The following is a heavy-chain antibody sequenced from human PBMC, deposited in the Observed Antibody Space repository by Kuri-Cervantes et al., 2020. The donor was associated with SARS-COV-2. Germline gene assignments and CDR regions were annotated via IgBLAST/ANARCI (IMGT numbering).Heavy chain of an antibody. D-gene: IGHD1-26*01. CDR3: ATSPPIVGASNWFDP. Sequence: SVKVSCKASGGTFSSYAISWVRQAPGQGHEWMGGIIPIIGTPNYAQKFQGRVTMTEDTSTDTAYMELSSLRSEDTAVYYCATSPPIVGASNWFDPWGQGTLVTVSS. CDR2: IIPIIGTP. V-gene: IGHV1-69*06. CDR1: GGTFSSYA. J-gene: IGHJ5*02.